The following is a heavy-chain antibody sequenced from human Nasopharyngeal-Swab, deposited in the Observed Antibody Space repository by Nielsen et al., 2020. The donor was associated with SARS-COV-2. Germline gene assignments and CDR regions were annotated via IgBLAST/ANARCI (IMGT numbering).Heavy chain of an antibody. J-gene: IGHJ6*03. CDR1: GFTFSNYW. V-gene: IGHV3-7*01. CDR2: IKQDGSEK. Sequence: GESLKISCAASGFTFSNYWMSWVRQAPGKGLEWVANIKQDGSEKYYVDSVKGRFTISRDNAKNSLYLQMNSLRVEDTAVYYCARGNTAMVTDYYYYMDVWGKGTTVTVSS. CDR3: ARGNTAMVTDYYYYMDV. D-gene: IGHD5-18*01.